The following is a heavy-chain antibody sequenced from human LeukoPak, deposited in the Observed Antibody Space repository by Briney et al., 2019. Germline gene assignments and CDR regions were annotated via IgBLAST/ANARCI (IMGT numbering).Heavy chain of an antibody. CDR1: GYTFTGYY. CDR3: ARVPPSIGCSGGSCYLDY. D-gene: IGHD2-15*01. J-gene: IGHJ4*02. CDR2: INPNSGGT. V-gene: IGHV1-2*02. Sequence: GASVKVSCKASGYTFTGYYMHWVRQAPGQGPEWMGWINPNSGGTNYAQKCQGRVTMTRDTSISTAYMELSRLRSDDTAVYYCARVPPSIGCSGGSCYLDYWGQGTLVTVSS.